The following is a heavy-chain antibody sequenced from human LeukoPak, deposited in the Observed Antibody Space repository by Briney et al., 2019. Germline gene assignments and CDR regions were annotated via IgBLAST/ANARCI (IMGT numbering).Heavy chain of an antibody. CDR2: ISSSSSYI. Sequence: GGSLRLSCAASGFTFSSYIMNWVRQAPGKGLEWVSSISSSSSYIYYADSVKGRFTISRDNAKNSLYLRMNSLRAEDTAVYYCATDPRIPSEDWGQGTLVTVSS. CDR1: GFTFSSYI. CDR3: ATDPRIPSED. V-gene: IGHV3-21*01. J-gene: IGHJ4*02. D-gene: IGHD2-2*02.